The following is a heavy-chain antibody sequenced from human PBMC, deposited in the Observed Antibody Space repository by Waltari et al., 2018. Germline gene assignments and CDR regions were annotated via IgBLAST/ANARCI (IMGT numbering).Heavy chain of an antibody. V-gene: IGHV4-34*01. D-gene: IGHD3-3*01. CDR3: ARQSKGGYDFWSGYYYFDY. Sequence: QVQLQQWGAGLLKPSETLSLTCAVYGGSFSGYYWSWIRQPPGKGLEWIGEINHSGSTNYNPSLKSRVTISVDTSKNQFSLKLSSVTAADTAVYYCARQSKGGYDFWSGYYYFDYWGQGTLVTVSS. CDR2: INHSGST. CDR1: GGSFSGYY. J-gene: IGHJ4*02.